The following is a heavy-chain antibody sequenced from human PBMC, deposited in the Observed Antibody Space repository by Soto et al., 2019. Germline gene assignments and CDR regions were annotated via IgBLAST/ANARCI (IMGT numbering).Heavy chain of an antibody. Sequence: ASVKVSCKASGYTFTNYAMHWVRQAPGQRLEWMGWINAGNGNTKYSQKFQGRVTITRDTSASTAYMELSSLRSEDTAVYYCVRGSGQYYYYGMDVWGQGTTVTVSS. CDR2: INAGNGNT. V-gene: IGHV1-3*01. CDR3: VRGSGQYYYYGMDV. J-gene: IGHJ6*02. CDR1: GYTFTNYA. D-gene: IGHD3-10*01.